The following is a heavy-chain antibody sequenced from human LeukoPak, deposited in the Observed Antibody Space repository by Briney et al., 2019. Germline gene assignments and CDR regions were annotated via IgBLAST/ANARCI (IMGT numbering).Heavy chain of an antibody. CDR3: ARGGLTLRYFVDYYYYYMDV. CDR1: GYIFIGYY. CDR2: INANSGGT. J-gene: IGHJ6*03. V-gene: IGHV1-2*06. D-gene: IGHD3-9*01. Sequence: ASVKVSCKASGYIFIGYYMHWVRQAPGKGLEWMGRINANSGGTKYAQKFQGGVTMTRDTSISTAYMELSRLRSDDTAVYYCARGGLTLRYFVDYYYYYMDVWGKGTTVTVSS.